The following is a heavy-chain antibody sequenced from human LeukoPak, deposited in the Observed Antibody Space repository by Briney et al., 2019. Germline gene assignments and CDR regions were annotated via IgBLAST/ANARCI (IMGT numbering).Heavy chain of an antibody. D-gene: IGHD3-10*01. CDR2: INHSGST. Sequence: SETLSLTCAVYGGSFSGYYWSWIRQPPGKGLEWIGEINHSGSTNYNPSLKSRVTISVDTSKNQFSLKLSSVTAADMAVYYCARVFKDALYYYGSGSDYYYYGMDVWGQGTTVTVSS. CDR3: ARVFKDALYYYGSGSDYYYYGMDV. V-gene: IGHV4-34*01. J-gene: IGHJ6*02. CDR1: GGSFSGYY.